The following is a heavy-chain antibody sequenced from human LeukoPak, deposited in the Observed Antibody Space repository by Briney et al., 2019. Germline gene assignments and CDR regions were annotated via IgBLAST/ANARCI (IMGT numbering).Heavy chain of an antibody. V-gene: IGHV3-23*01. J-gene: IGHJ3*02. CDR3: AKYLAKNYYDSSGPRHGAFDI. D-gene: IGHD3-22*01. CDR2: ISGSGGST. CDR1: GFTFSSYA. Sequence: PGGSLRLSCAASGFTFSSYAMSWVRQAPGKGLEWVSAISGSGGSTYYADSVKGRFTISRDNSKNTLYLQMNSLRAEDTAVYYCAKYLAKNYYDSSGPRHGAFDIWGQGTMVTASS.